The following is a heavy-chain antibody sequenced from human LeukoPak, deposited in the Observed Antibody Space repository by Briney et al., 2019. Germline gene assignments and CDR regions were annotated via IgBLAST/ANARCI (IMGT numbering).Heavy chain of an antibody. CDR3: ARGDISGLRG. J-gene: IGHJ4*02. V-gene: IGHV3-48*04. CDR2: ISSSSSTI. Sequence: GGSLRLSCAASGFTFSSYSMNWARQAPGKGLEWVSYISSSSSTIYYADSVKGRFTISRDNAKNTLYLEMSSLGVDDTAVYYCARGDISGLRGWGQGTLVIVSS. D-gene: IGHD3/OR15-3a*01. CDR1: GFTFSSYS.